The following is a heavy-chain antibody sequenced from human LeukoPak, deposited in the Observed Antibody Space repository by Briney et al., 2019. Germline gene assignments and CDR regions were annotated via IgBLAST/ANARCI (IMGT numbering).Heavy chain of an antibody. CDR3: ARDRDGYNSYYGMDV. CDR1: GGSFSGYY. J-gene: IGHJ6*02. Sequence: PSETLSLTCAVYGGSFSGYYWSWIRQPPGEGLEWIGEINHSGSTNYNPSLKSRVTISVDTSKNQFSLKLSSVTAADTAVYYCARDRDGYNSYYGMDVWGQGTTVTVSS. D-gene: IGHD5-24*01. V-gene: IGHV4-34*01. CDR2: INHSGST.